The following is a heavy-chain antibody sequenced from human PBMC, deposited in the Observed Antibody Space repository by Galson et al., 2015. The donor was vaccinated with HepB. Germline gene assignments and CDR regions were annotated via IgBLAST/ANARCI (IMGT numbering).Heavy chain of an antibody. Sequence: SLRLSCAASGFTFSNNGMNWVRQAPGKGLEWVSAISTSGGSTYYADSVRGRFTVSRDNSKNTLYLQVSGLRGEDTAVYYCAKGPSGSYFPLDHWGQGTLVTVSS. CDR1: GFTFSNNG. J-gene: IGHJ4*02. CDR2: ISTSGGST. CDR3: AKGPSGSYFPLDH. V-gene: IGHV3-23*01. D-gene: IGHD1-26*01.